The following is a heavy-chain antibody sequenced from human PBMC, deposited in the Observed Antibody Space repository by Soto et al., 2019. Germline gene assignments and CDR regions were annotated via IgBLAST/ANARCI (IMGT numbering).Heavy chain of an antibody. V-gene: IGHV3-23*01. CDR3: AKGVGVRGVKPGDY. J-gene: IGHJ4*02. CDR2: ISGSGGST. D-gene: IGHD3-10*01. CDR1: GFTFSSYA. Sequence: EVQLLESGGGLVQPGGSLRLSCAASGFTFSSYAMSWVRQAPGKGLEWVSAISGSGGSTYYADSVKGRFTISRDNSKNKLYLQMNSLRAEDTAVYYCAKGVGVRGVKPGDYWGQGTLVTVSS.